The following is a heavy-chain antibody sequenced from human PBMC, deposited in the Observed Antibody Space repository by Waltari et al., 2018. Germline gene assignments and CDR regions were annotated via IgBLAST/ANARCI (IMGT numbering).Heavy chain of an antibody. CDR3: ARDSYSSGLY. D-gene: IGHD6-19*01. V-gene: IGHV1-46*01. Sequence: QVQLVQSGAEVKKPGASVKVSCRASGYTFTSYYLHWVRQAPGQGLEWMGIINPGGGSRSYAQKFQGRVTMTMDTATSTVYMELSSLRSEDTAVYYCARDSYSSGLYWGQGTLVTVSS. CDR2: INPGGGSR. J-gene: IGHJ4*02. CDR1: GYTFTSYY.